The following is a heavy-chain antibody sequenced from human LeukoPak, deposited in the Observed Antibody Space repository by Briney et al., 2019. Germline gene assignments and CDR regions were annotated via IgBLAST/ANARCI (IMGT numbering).Heavy chain of an antibody. Sequence: GGSLRLSCAASGFTFSSYWMHWVRQAPGKGLVWVSRINSDGSSTSYADSVKGRFTISRDNSKNTLYLQMNSLRAEDTAVYYRAKELVGHWGIVGATRASFDYWGQGTLVTVSS. CDR2: INSDGSST. V-gene: IGHV3-74*01. D-gene: IGHD1-26*01. CDR3: AKELVGHWGIVGATRASFDY. J-gene: IGHJ4*02. CDR1: GFTFSSYW.